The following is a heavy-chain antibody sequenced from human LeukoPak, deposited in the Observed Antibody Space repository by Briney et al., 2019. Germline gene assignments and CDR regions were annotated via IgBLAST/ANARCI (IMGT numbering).Heavy chain of an antibody. D-gene: IGHD1-26*01. CDR2: IHYRGST. CDR1: GGSINGYY. V-gene: IGHV4-59*01. J-gene: IGHJ5*02. Sequence: PSETLSLTCTVSGGSINGYYWNWIRQAPGKGLEWIGYIHYRGSTNYNPSLKSRVTISLDTSENQFSLKLSSVTAADTAVYYCARVIGAYNWFDPWGQGTLVTVSS. CDR3: ARVIGAYNWFDP.